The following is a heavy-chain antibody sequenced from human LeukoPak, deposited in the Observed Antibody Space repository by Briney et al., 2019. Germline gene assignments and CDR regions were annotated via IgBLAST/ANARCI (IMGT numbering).Heavy chain of an antibody. J-gene: IGHJ4*02. CDR2: IYYSGST. CDR3: ARVGYGDYCFDY. D-gene: IGHD4-17*01. CDR1: GGSISSSSYY. V-gene: IGHV4-39*07. Sequence: SETLSLTCTVSGGSISSSSYYWGWIRQPPGKGLEWIGSIYYSGSTYYNPSLKSRVTISVDTSKNQFSLKLSSVTAADTAVYYCARVGYGDYCFDYWGQGTLVTVSS.